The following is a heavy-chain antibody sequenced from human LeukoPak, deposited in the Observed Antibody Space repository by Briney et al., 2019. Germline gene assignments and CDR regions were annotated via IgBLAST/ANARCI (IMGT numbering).Heavy chain of an antibody. CDR1: GFTFDDYA. CDR3: AKERLGNYGMDV. V-gene: IGHV3-9*01. J-gene: IGHJ6*02. Sequence: GRSLRVSCAASGFTFDDYAMHWVRQAPGKGLEWVSGISWNSGSIGHADSVKGRFTISRDNAKNSLYLQMNSLRAEDTALYYCAKERLGNYGMDVWGQGTTVTVSS. D-gene: IGHD5-12*01. CDR2: ISWNSGSI.